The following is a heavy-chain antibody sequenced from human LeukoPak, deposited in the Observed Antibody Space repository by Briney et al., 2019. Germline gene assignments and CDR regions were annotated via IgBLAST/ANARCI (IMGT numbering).Heavy chain of an antibody. J-gene: IGHJ6*03. CDR1: GGFFSGYY. V-gene: IGHV4-34*01. Sequence: SETLSLTCAVYGGFFSGYYWSWIRQPPGKGLEWIGEINHSGSTNYNPSLKSRVTISVDTSKNQFSLKLSSVTAADTAVYYCARDDYGDFYYYYYMDVWGKGTTVTVSS. CDR3: ARDDYGDFYYYYYMDV. CDR2: INHSGST. D-gene: IGHD4-17*01.